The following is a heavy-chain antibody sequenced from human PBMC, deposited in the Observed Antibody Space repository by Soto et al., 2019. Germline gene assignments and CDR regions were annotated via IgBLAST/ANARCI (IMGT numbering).Heavy chain of an antibody. CDR3: AREDYYDSSGYSP. Sequence: APGQGLEWMGWINPNSGGTNYAQKFQGWVTMTRDTSISTAYMELSRLRSDDTAVYYCAREDYYDSSGYSPWGQGTLVTVSS. V-gene: IGHV1-2*04. CDR2: INPNSGGT. J-gene: IGHJ5*02. D-gene: IGHD3-22*01.